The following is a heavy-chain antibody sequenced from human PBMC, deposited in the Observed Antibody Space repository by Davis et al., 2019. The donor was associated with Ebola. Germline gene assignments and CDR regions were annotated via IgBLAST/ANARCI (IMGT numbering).Heavy chain of an antibody. CDR2: ISGSGAST. V-gene: IGHV3-23*01. CDR1: GFTFSSYG. D-gene: IGHD4-23*01. Sequence: PGGSLRLSCGASGFTFSSYGMSWVRQAPGKGLEWVSTISGSGASTYYADSVKGRFTISRDKSKNTLYLQMNSLRAEDTAVYYCASTWDGNSYFDFWGQGTLVTVSS. CDR3: ASTWDGNSYFDF. J-gene: IGHJ4*02.